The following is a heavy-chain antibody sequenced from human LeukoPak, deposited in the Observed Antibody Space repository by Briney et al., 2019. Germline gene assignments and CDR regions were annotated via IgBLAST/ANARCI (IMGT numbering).Heavy chain of an antibody. CDR2: ISGSST. V-gene: IGHV3-23*01. CDR1: GFTFSSSG. CDR3: AKGDSSGYYYNWFDP. D-gene: IGHD3-22*01. Sequence: GGSLRLSCAGSGFTFSSSGMAWVRQAPGKGLQWVSAISGSSTYYADSVKGRFTISRDNAKNSLYLQMNSLRAEDMALYYCAKGDSSGYYYNWFDPWGQGTLVTVSS. J-gene: IGHJ5*02.